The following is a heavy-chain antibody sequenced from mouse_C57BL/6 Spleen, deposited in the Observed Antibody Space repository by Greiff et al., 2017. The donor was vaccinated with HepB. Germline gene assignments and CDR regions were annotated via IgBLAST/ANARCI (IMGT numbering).Heavy chain of an antibody. Sequence: QVQLQQPGAELVMPGASVKLSCKASGYTFTSYWMHWVKQRPGQGLEWIGEIDPSASYTNYNQKFKGKSTLTVDKSSSTAYMQLSSLTSEDSAVYYCARNSNYDVRYYAMDYWGQGTSVTVSS. J-gene: IGHJ4*01. V-gene: IGHV1-69*01. CDR1: GYTFTSYW. CDR2: IDPSASYT. D-gene: IGHD2-5*01. CDR3: ARNSNYDVRYYAMDY.